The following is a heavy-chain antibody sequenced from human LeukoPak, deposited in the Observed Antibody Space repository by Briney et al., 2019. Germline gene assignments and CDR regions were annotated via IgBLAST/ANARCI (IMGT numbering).Heavy chain of an antibody. D-gene: IGHD6-19*01. Sequence: GGSLRLSCAASGFSFSTYWMSWVRQAPGKGLEWVANIKQDGSEKYYVDSVKGRFTISRDNAKNSLYLQMNSLRVEDTAVYYCARAWSYSTGWYNYWGQGTLVTVSS. CDR2: IKQDGSEK. CDR3: ARAWSYSTGWYNY. V-gene: IGHV3-7*04. J-gene: IGHJ4*02. CDR1: GFSFSTYW.